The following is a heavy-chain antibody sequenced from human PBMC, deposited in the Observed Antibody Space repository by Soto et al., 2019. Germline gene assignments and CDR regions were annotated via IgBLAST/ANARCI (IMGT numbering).Heavy chain of an antibody. CDR1: GGSISSGGYY. CDR3: ARDXYSSSGRGYYYYYGMDV. J-gene: IGHJ6*02. Sequence: SETLSLTCTVSGGSISSGGYYWSWIRQHPGKGLEWIGYIYYSGSTYYNPSLKSRVTISVDTSKNQFSLKLSSVTAADTAVYYCARDXYSSSGRGYYYYYGMDVWGQGTTVTVSS. D-gene: IGHD6-13*01. CDR2: IYYSGST. V-gene: IGHV4-31*03.